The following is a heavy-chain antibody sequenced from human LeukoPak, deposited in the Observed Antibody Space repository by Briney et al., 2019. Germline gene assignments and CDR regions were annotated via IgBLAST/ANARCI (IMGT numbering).Heavy chain of an antibody. CDR1: GGTFSSYA. D-gene: IGHD2-15*01. CDR3: ARVDGQQKQKEYCSGGSCYPVTRYNWFDP. Sequence: SVKVSCKASGGTFSSYAISWVRQAPGQGLEWMGGFIPIFGTANYAQKFQGRVTITADESTSTAYMELSSLRSEDTAVYYCARVDGQQKQKEYCSGGSCYPVTRYNWFDPWGQGTLVTVSS. J-gene: IGHJ5*02. V-gene: IGHV1-69*13. CDR2: FIPIFGTA.